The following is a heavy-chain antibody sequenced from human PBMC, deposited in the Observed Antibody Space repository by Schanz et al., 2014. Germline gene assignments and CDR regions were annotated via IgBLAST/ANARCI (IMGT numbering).Heavy chain of an antibody. D-gene: IGHD4-17*01. Sequence: EVQLVESGGGLVKPGGSLRLSCAASGFTFSSYSLAWVRQAPGKGLEWVSFISTGRYLYYADSVKGRFTISRDNTKNSVFLQMSSLRAEDTALYYCAKDPHRDYGGKPQTFDIWGQGTMVTVS. CDR3: AKDPHRDYGGKPQTFDI. J-gene: IGHJ3*02. CDR1: GFTFSSYS. CDR2: ISTGRYL. V-gene: IGHV3-21*01.